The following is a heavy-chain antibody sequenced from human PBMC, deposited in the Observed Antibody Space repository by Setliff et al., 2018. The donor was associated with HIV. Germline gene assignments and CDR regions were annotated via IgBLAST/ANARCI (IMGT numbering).Heavy chain of an antibody. CDR1: GASFTTHY. CDR3: ARHKEWETETTGEGGFDL. J-gene: IGHJ3*01. CDR2: ISTSGST. D-gene: IGHD1-26*01. Sequence: SETLSLTCTVSGASFTTHYWSLIRQPPGKGLEWIGCISTSGSTNYNPSLKSRVTLSIDTSKNQFSLKLKSVTATDTAIYYCARHKEWETETTGEGGFDLWGQGTLVTVSS. V-gene: IGHV4-4*09.